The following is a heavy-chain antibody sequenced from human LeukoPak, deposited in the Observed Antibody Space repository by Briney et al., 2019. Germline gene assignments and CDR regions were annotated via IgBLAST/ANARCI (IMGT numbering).Heavy chain of an antibody. D-gene: IGHD3-10*01. CDR1: GGSISSYY. CDR2: MYISGST. CDR3: ATGDESFDN. J-gene: IGHJ4*02. Sequence: PSETLSLTCTISGGSISSYYWSWFRQPAGQGLEWIGRMYISGSTDYNPSLKSRVTLSVGKSKNQFSLNLRSVTAADTAVYYCATGDESFDNWGQGTVVTVSS. V-gene: IGHV4-4*07.